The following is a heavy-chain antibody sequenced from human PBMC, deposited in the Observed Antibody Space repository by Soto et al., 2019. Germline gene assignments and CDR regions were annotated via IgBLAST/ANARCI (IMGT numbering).Heavy chain of an antibody. J-gene: IGHJ3*01. Sequence: ETLSLTCSVSGDSISSYHWSWIRQPPGKGLEWIGYIYYSGTTNYNSSLKSRVTISVDTSKNQFSLKLSSVTAADTALYYCARGTENSGSYYTAFDVWGQGTMVTVSS. CDR3: ARGTENSGSYYTAFDV. CDR1: GDSISSYH. V-gene: IGHV4-59*01. D-gene: IGHD3-10*01. CDR2: IYYSGTT.